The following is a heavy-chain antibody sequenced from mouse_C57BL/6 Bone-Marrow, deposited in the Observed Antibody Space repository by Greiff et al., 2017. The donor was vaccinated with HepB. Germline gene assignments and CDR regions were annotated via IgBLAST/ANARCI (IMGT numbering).Heavy chain of an antibody. Sequence: EVQVVESGGGLVQPKGSLKLSCAASGFSFNTYAMNWVRQAPGKGLEWVARIRSKSNNYATYYADSVKDRFTISRDDSESMLYLQMNNLKTEDTAMYYCVRDYYGSSPWYFDVWGTGTTVTVSS. CDR2: IRSKSNNYAT. V-gene: IGHV10-1*01. CDR3: VRDYYGSSPWYFDV. CDR1: GFSFNTYA. D-gene: IGHD1-1*01. J-gene: IGHJ1*03.